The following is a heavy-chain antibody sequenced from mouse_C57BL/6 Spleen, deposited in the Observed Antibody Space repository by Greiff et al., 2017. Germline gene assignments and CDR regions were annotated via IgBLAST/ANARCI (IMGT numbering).Heavy chain of an antibody. CDR1: GFTFTDYY. CDR2: IRNKANGYTT. D-gene: IGHD4-1*02. Sequence: EVNVVESGGGLVQPGGSLSLSCAASGFTFTDYYMSWVRQPPGKALEWLGFIRNKANGYTTEYSASVKGRFTISRDNSQSILYLQMNALRAEDSATYYCARYPSTGFDYWGQGTTLTVSS. V-gene: IGHV7-3*01. CDR3: ARYPSTGFDY. J-gene: IGHJ2*01.